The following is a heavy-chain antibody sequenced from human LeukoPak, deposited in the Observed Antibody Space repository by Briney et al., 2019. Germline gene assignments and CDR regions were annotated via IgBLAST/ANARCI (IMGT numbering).Heavy chain of an antibody. CDR2: IYTSGST. J-gene: IGHJ4*02. CDR1: GGSISNYY. Sequence: KASETLSLTCIVSGGSISNYYWSWIRQPAGKGLEWIGRIYTSGSTNYNPSLKSRVTMSVDTSKNQFSLKLTSVSAADTAVYYCAREPDRRLATYYFNYWGQGTLVTVSS. V-gene: IGHV4-4*07. D-gene: IGHD6-19*01. CDR3: AREPDRRLATYYFNY.